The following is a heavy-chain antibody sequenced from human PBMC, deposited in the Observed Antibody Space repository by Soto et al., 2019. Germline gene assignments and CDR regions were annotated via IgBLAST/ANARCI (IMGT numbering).Heavy chain of an antibody. Sequence: GGSLRLSCAASGFTFISYAMHWVRQAPGKGLEWVAVISYDGSNKYYADSVKGRFTISRDNSKNTLYLQMNSLRAEDTAVYYCARRLGSSSLPNYFDYWGQGTLVTVSS. V-gene: IGHV3-30-3*01. J-gene: IGHJ4*02. CDR3: ARRLGSSSLPNYFDY. CDR1: GFTFISYA. D-gene: IGHD6-13*01. CDR2: ISYDGSNK.